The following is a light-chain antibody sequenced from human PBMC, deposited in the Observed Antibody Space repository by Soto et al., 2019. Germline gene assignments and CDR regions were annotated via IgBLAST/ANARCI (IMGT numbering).Light chain of an antibody. Sequence: TQSPDTLSLSPGERATLSCRASQSVNDKVAWFQQKPGQAPRLLIYGASTRATGIPARFSGSGSGTEFTLTISSLQSEDFAVYYCQQYNNWPRTFGQGTKVDIK. CDR1: QSVNDK. V-gene: IGKV3-15*01. CDR3: QQYNNWPRT. J-gene: IGKJ1*01. CDR2: GAS.